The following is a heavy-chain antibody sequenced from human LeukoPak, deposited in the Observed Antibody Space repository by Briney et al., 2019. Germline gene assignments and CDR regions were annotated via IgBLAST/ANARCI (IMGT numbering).Heavy chain of an antibody. Sequence: GASLQISCKGSGSIFTSYWIGWGRQLAGKGLEWVWIINPGDSDTRDSPFFQGQVSISADKSINTAYLQWSSLRASDTAMYYCARRQGCSSSSCPPDYWGQGTLVTVSP. CDR2: INPGDSDT. J-gene: IGHJ4*02. CDR3: ARRQGCSSSSCPPDY. CDR1: GSIFTSYW. D-gene: IGHD2-2*01. V-gene: IGHV5-51*01.